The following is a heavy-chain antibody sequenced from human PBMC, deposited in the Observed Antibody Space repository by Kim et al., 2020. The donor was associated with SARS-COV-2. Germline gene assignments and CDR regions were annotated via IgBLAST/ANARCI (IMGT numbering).Heavy chain of an antibody. CDR2: DGSST. J-gene: IGHJ4*02. CDR3: VREGFGD. Sequence: DGSSTNYADSVEGRFTISRDSAKNTLNLQMNSLRAEDTAVYYCVREGFGDWGQGTLVTVSS. D-gene: IGHD3-10*01. V-gene: IGHV3-74*01.